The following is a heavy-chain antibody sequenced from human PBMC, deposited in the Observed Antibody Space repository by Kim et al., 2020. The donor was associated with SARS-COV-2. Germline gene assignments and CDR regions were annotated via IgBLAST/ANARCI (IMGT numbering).Heavy chain of an antibody. CDR3: ARFSYCGGDCYSGYFDF. D-gene: IGHD2-21*02. J-gene: IGHJ4*02. Sequence: VKGRVTAARENSKNTLYLQMNSLRAENTAVYYCARFSYCGGDCYSGYFDFWGQGTLVTVSS. V-gene: IGHV3-23*01.